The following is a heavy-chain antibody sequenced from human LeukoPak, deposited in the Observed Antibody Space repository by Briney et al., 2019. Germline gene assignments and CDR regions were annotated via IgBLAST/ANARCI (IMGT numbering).Heavy chain of an antibody. CDR2: ISYDGITS. Sequence: GRSLRLSCAASGFTFSRYGMHWVREAPGKGLEWVAVISYDGITSYYADSVKGQFTISRENSKTTVYLQMNSLRTEDTAVYYCAKDLGVGVTRGNFDQWGQGTLVTVSS. CDR3: AKDLGVGVTRGNFDQ. J-gene: IGHJ4*02. V-gene: IGHV3-30*18. CDR1: GFTFSRYG. D-gene: IGHD4-17*01.